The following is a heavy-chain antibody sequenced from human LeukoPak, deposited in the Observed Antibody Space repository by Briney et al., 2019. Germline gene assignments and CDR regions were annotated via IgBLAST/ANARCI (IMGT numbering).Heavy chain of an antibody. J-gene: IGHJ6*03. D-gene: IGHD4-17*01. Sequence: GGSLRLSCAASGFTFSNAWMSWVRQAPGKGLEWVGRIKSKTDGGTTDYAAPVKGRFTISRGDSKNTLYLQMNSLRAEDTAVYYCARGTNGDSYYYYYMDVWGKGTTVTVSS. V-gene: IGHV3-15*01. CDR1: GFTFSNAW. CDR3: ARGTNGDSYYYYYMDV. CDR2: IKSKTDGGTT.